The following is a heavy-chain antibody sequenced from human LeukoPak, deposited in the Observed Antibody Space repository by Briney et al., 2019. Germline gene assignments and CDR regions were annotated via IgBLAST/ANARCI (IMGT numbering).Heavy chain of an antibody. D-gene: IGHD6-6*01. CDR2: IIPMFGTA. Sequence: SSVKVSCKASGGTFSSYAIRWARQAPGQGLEWMGGIIPMFGTANYAQKFQGRVTITTDESTSTAYMELSSLRSEDTAVYYCARGYSSSSGRGDYWGQGTLVTVSS. V-gene: IGHV1-69*05. J-gene: IGHJ4*02. CDR1: GGTFSSYA. CDR3: ARGYSSSSGRGDY.